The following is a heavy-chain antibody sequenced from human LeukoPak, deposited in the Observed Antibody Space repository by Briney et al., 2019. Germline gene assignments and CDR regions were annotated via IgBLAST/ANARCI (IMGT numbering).Heavy chain of an antibody. D-gene: IGHD3-3*01. CDR1: GGTFSSYA. CDR2: IIPIFGTA. V-gene: IGHV1-69*05. Sequence: VKVSCKASGGTFSSYAISWVRQAPGQGLEWMGGIIPIFGTANYAQKFQGRVTITTDESTSTAYMELSSLRSEDTAVYYCARISSGYRNEYYFDYWGQGSLVTVSS. CDR3: ARISSGYRNEYYFDY. J-gene: IGHJ4*02.